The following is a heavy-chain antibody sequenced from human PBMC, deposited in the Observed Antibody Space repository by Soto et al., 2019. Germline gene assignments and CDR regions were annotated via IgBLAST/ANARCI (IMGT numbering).Heavy chain of an antibody. Sequence: EVQLVESGGGLVKPGGSLRLSCSASRFTFSSYTMNWDRQAPGKGLEWVSSISSSTTYIYYADSVKGRFTISRDNAKNSLYLQVNSLRAEDTAVYYCARDFDSSGYYGPVGAFDIWGQGTMVTVSS. CDR1: RFTFSSYT. CDR3: ARDFDSSGYYGPVGAFDI. CDR2: ISSSTTYI. V-gene: IGHV3-21*03. J-gene: IGHJ3*02. D-gene: IGHD3-22*01.